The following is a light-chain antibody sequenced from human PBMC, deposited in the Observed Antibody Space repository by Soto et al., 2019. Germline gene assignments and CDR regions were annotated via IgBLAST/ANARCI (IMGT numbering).Light chain of an antibody. CDR1: QSVGIN. CDR3: QQYYKWPLT. CDR2: DAS. J-gene: IGKJ4*01. V-gene: IGKV3-15*01. Sequence: IVLTQSPGTLSLSPGERATLSCRASQSVGINLAWYQQKPGQAPRLLIYDASSRATGAPARFSGSGSGTDFTLTISSLQSEDFAVYYCQQYYKWPLTFGGGTKVDIK.